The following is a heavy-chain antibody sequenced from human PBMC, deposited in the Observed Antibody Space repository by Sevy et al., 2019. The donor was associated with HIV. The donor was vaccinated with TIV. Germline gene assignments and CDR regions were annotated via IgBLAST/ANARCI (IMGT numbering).Heavy chain of an antibody. Sequence: GGSLRLSCAASGFTFSTYGMHRVRQAPGKGLEWVAFIRYDESEQYCADSVKGRCTISRDNSKSTLYLRLSSLRDEDTAVYYCAKDPRPSHRITTFGGVDYFEYWGQGTLLTVSS. V-gene: IGHV3-30*02. CDR3: AKDPRPSHRITTFGGVDYFEY. J-gene: IGHJ4*02. D-gene: IGHD3-3*01. CDR1: GFTFSTYG. CDR2: IRYDESEQ.